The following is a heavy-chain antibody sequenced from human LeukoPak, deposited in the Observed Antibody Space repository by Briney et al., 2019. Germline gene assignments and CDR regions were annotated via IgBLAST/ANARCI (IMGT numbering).Heavy chain of an antibody. D-gene: IGHD6-13*01. V-gene: IGHV4-39*07. CDR2: IYYSGST. CDR1: GGSISSSSYY. J-gene: IGHJ5*02. CDR3: ARDDSNTNWFDP. Sequence: PSETLSLTCTVSGGSISSSSYYWGWIRQPPGKGLEWIGSIYYSGSTYYNPSLKGRVTISVDTSKNQFSLKLSSVTAADTAVYYCARDDSNTNWFDPWGQGTLVTVSS.